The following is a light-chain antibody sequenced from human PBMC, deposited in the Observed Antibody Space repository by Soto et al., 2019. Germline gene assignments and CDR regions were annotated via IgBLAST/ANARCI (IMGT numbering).Light chain of an antibody. J-gene: IGKJ5*01. CDR3: QQRYDRPPIT. V-gene: IGKV3-11*01. CDR1: QSVTNY. Sequence: TVLTQSPATLSLSPGARATLSCRASQSVTNYLLWFQQKPGQAPRLLIYEASNRATGIPARFSGSGSGTDFSLTISNLLHEDFAAYYCQQRYDRPPITFGQGTRLEIK. CDR2: EAS.